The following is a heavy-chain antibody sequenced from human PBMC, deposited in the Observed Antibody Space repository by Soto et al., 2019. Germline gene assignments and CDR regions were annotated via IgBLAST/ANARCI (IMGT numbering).Heavy chain of an antibody. V-gene: IGHV3-7*05. Sequence: EVQLVESGGGLVQPGGSLRLSCAASGFTFSTYWMSWVRQAPGKGLEWVDNIKQDGSDKYYEDSVKGRFTISRDNAKNSLYLQINGLRGEDTAVYYCARVKSLGGHYWGQGTLVNVSS. CDR3: ARVKSLGGHY. CDR2: IKQDGSDK. J-gene: IGHJ4*02. D-gene: IGHD1-26*01. CDR1: GFTFSTYW.